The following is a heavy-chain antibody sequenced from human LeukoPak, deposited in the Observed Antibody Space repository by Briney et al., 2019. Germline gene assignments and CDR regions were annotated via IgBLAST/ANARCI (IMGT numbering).Heavy chain of an antibody. CDR2: ISGSGSST. Sequence: PGGSLRLSCAASGFTFSSYSMNWVRQAPGKGLEWVSTISGSGSSTYYADSVKGRFTISRDNSKNTLYLQMNGLRAEDTAVYYCAKDGDTGSFWGVHYFDSWGQGTLVTVSS. V-gene: IGHV3-23*01. CDR1: GFTFSSYS. J-gene: IGHJ4*02. D-gene: IGHD1-26*01. CDR3: AKDGDTGSFWGVHYFDS.